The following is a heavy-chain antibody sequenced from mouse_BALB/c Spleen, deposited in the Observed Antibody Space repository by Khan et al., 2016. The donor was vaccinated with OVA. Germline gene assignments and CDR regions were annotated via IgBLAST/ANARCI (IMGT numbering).Heavy chain of an antibody. CDR1: GFSLTDYA. J-gene: IGHJ4*01. CDR3: AKDPPYYGMDY. CDR2: IWGGGSK. Sequence: QVQLKESGPGLVAPSQSLSITCTVSGFSLTDYAVSWIRQPPGKGLEWLGVIWGGGSKYYNSALKSRLSISKDNSKSQVFLKMNSQQTDDTAMYYCAKDPPYYGMDYWGQGTSVTVSS. V-gene: IGHV2-6-5*01.